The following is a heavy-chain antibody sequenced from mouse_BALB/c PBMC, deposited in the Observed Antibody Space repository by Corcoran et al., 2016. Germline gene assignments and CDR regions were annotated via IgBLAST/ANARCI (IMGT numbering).Heavy chain of an antibody. CDR2: ILPGSGST. V-gene: IGHV1-9*01. CDR1: GYTFSSYW. Sequence: QVQLQQSGAELMKPGASVKISCKATGYTFSSYWIEWIKQRPGHGLEWIGEILPGSGSTNYNETFKGKATFTVDTSSNTAYTQLSSLTSEDSAVYYCARQGGTYWGQGTLVTVSA. J-gene: IGHJ3*01. CDR3: ARQGGTY.